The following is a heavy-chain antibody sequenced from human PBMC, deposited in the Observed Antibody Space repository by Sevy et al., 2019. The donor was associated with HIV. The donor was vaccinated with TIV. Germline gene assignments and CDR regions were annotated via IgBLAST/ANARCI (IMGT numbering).Heavy chain of an antibody. CDR3: AIITMIARLDY. CDR1: GFTFSSYA. V-gene: IGHV3-23*01. D-gene: IGHD3-22*01. CDR2: ISGSGGST. J-gene: IGHJ4*02. Sequence: GGSLRLSCAASGFTFSSYAMSWVRQAPGKGLEWVSAISGSGGSTYYADSVKGRFTISRDNSKNTLYLQMNSLRAEDTAVYYWAIITMIARLDYWGQGTLVTVSS.